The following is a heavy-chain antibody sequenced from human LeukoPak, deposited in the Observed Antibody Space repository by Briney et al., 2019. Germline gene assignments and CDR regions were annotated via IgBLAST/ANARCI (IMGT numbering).Heavy chain of an antibody. CDR2: INPNSGGT. J-gene: IGHJ4*02. D-gene: IGHD5-12*01. V-gene: IGHV1-2*02. CDR3: ARAYSGYEYYFDN. CDR1: GYTFTGYY. Sequence: ASVKVSCKAFGYTFTGYYMHWVRQAPGQGLEWMGWINPNSGGTNYAQKFQGRVTMTRDTSISTAYMELSRLRSDDTAVYYCARAYSGYEYYFDNWGQGTLVTVSS.